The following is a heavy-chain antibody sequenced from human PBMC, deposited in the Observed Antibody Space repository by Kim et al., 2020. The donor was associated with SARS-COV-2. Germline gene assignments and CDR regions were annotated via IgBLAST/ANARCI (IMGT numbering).Heavy chain of an antibody. Sequence: ASVKVSCKASGYTFSRYVISWVRQAPGQGLEWMGWINTYNGNTNYAQKLQGRVTMTTDTSTSTAYMELRSLRSDDTAVYYCARSVGSGSYITPLYYFDYWAQGTLVTVSS. CDR3: ARSVGSGSYITPLYYFDY. D-gene: IGHD3-10*01. CDR1: GYTFSRYV. V-gene: IGHV1-18*04. CDR2: INTYNGNT. J-gene: IGHJ4*02.